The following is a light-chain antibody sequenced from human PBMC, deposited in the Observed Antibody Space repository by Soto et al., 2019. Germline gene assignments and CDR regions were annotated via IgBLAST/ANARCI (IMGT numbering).Light chain of an antibody. J-gene: IGKJ2*01. CDR3: QQYGSSPPYT. CDR1: QSVPNNY. CDR2: GAS. Sequence: DIVLTQSPGTLSLSPGERATLSCRASQSVPNNYLAWYLQKPGQAPRLLIYGASTRASDIAGRFSGSGSGTDFTLTISRLEPEDFAVYYCQQYGSSPPYTFGQGTKLEIK. V-gene: IGKV3-20*01.